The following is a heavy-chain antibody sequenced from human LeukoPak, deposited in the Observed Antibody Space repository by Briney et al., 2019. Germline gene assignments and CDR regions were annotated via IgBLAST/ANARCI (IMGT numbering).Heavy chain of an antibody. J-gene: IGHJ4*02. D-gene: IGHD6-13*01. CDR2: ISSSSSYI. V-gene: IGHV3-21*01. CDR3: ARAGYSSSWYAILD. CDR1: GFDFSSNW. Sequence: GGSLRLSCAASGFDFSSNWMHWVRQAPGKGLEWVSSISSSSSYIYYADSVKGRFTISRDNAKNSLYLQMNSLRAEDTAVYYCARAGYSSSWYAILDWGQGTLVTVSS.